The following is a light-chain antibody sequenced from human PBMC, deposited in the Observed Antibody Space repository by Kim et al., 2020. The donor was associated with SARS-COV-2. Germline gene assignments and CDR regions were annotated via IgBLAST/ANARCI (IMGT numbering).Light chain of an antibody. CDR1: RGVSRSY. Sequence: SPWEKATLSCRASRGVSRSYLAWYQQKPGQAPRLLIYGASRGATGVPDRFSGSGSGTDCTLTISRLEPEDFAVYYCQQYGSSPHTFGPGTKVDIK. CDR2: GAS. CDR3: QQYGSSPHT. V-gene: IGKV3-20*01. J-gene: IGKJ3*01.